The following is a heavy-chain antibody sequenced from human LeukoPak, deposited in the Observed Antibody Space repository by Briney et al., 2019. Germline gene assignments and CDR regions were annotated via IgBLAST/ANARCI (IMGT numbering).Heavy chain of an antibody. CDR2: INCDGVT. V-gene: IGHV3-74*01. CDR1: RFTFSTYW. J-gene: IGHJ3*02. Sequence: GGSLRLSCAASRFTFSTYWMFWVRPAPGKGLVWVSRINCDGVTIYADSVKGRFTISRDNSKDTLYLQMSSLRPEDTAVYYCVKALTDDAFDIWGQGTMVTV. CDR3: VKALTDDAFDI.